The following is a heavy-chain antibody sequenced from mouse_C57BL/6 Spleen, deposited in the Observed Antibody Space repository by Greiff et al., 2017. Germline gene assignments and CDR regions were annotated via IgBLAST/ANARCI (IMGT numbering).Heavy chain of an antibody. CDR1: GYTFTSYW. CDR3: ARYSNYGAMDY. D-gene: IGHD2-5*01. Sequence: QVQLKQPGAELVMPGASVKLSCKASGYTFTSYWMHWVKQRPGQGLEWIGEIDPSDSYTNYNQKFKGKSTLTVDKSSSTAYMQLSSLTSEDSAVYYCARYSNYGAMDYWGQGTSVTVSS. V-gene: IGHV1-69*01. CDR2: IDPSDSYT. J-gene: IGHJ4*01.